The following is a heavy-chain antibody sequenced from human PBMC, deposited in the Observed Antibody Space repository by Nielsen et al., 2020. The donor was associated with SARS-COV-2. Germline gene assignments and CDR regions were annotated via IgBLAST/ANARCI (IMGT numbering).Heavy chain of an antibody. V-gene: IGHV3-74*01. D-gene: IGHD6-13*01. Sequence: WIRQPPGKGLVWVSRINSDGSSTSYADSVKGRFTISRDNAKNTLYLQMNSLRAEDTAVYYCAKFPPDSSSWYWDDAFDIWGQGTMVTVSS. CDR2: INSDGSST. CDR3: AKFPPDSSSWYWDDAFDI. J-gene: IGHJ3*02.